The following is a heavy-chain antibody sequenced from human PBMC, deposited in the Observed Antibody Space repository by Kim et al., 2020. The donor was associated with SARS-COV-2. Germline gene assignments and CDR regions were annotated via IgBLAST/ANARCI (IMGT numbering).Heavy chain of an antibody. CDR1: GFTFGDYA. CDR2: IRSKAYGGTT. D-gene: IGHD3-3*01. CDR3: TRGPDYDFWSGYHYYYGMDV. J-gene: IGHJ6*02. Sequence: GGSLRLSCTASGFTFGDYAMSWVRQAPGKGLEWVGFIRSKAYGGTTEYAASVKGRFTISRDDSKSIAYLQMNSLKTEDTAVYYCTRGPDYDFWSGYHYYYGMDVWGQGTTVTVSS. V-gene: IGHV3-49*04.